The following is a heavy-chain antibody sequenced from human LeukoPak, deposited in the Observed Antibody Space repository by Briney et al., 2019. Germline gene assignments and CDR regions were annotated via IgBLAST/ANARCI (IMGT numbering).Heavy chain of an antibody. CDR2: INHSGST. D-gene: IGHD2-2*02. V-gene: IGHV4-34*01. J-gene: IGHJ4*02. CDR3: ARVPKRYCSSTSCYTGGDY. CDR1: GGSFSGYY. Sequence: SETLSLTCAGYGGSFSGYYWSWIRQLPSQGLYWFGEINHSGSTNYNPSLKSRVTISVDTSKNQFSLKLSSVTAADTAVYYCARVPKRYCSSTSCYTGGDYWGQGTLVTVSS.